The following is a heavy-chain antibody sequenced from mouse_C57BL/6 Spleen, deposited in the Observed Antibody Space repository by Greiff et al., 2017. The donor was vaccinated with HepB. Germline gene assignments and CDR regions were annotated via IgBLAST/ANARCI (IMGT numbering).Heavy chain of an antibody. J-gene: IGHJ3*01. V-gene: IGHV14-3*01. D-gene: IGHD2-4*01. CDR1: GFNIKNTY. Sequence: EVKLVESVAELVRPGASVKLSCTASGFNIKNTYMHWVKQRPEQGLEWIGRIDPANGNTKYAPKFQGKATITADTSSNTAYLQLSSLTSEDTAIYYCARLGEDYIPNGGFAYWGQGTLVTVSA. CDR3: ARLGEDYIPNGGFAY. CDR2: IDPANGNT.